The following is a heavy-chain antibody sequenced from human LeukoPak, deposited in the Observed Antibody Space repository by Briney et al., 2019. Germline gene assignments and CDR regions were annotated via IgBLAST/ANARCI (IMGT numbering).Heavy chain of an antibody. D-gene: IGHD4-23*01. Sequence: GGSLRLSCAASGFTFSTDSMNWVRQAPGKGLEWVSSIGISSSHTFYADSVKGRFTISRDNAENSVYLQMNSLRAEDTAVYYCAKDLTTVATPYYYYYMDVWGKGTTVTVSS. CDR2: IGISSSHT. J-gene: IGHJ6*03. CDR1: GFTFSTDS. V-gene: IGHV3-21*01. CDR3: AKDLTTVATPYYYYYMDV.